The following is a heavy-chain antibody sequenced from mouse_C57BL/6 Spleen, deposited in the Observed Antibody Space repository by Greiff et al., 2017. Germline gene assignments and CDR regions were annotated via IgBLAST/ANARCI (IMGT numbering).Heavy chain of an antibody. Sequence: EVKLVESGGDLVKPGGSLKLSCAASGFTFSSYGMSWVRRTPDKRLEWVATISSGGSYTYYPDSVKGRFTISRDNAKNTLYLQMSSLKSEDTAMYYCARRIYDGYYWYFDVWGTGTTVTVSS. J-gene: IGHJ1*03. CDR2: ISSGGSYT. CDR1: GFTFSSYG. V-gene: IGHV5-6*02. CDR3: ARRIYDGYYWYFDV. D-gene: IGHD2-3*01.